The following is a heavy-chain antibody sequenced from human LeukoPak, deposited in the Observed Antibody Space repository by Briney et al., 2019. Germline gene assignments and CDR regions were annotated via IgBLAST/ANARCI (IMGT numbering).Heavy chain of an antibody. D-gene: IGHD3-10*01. CDR2: INPNSGGT. CDR1: GYTFTGYY. Sequence: EASVKVSCKASGYTFTGYYMHWVRQAPGQGLEWMGRINPNSGGTNYAQNFQGRVTMTRDTSISTAYMQLSRLRSDDTAVYYCARGVNVLLWFGELYYFDYWGQGTLVTVSS. V-gene: IGHV1-2*06. J-gene: IGHJ4*02. CDR3: ARGVNVLLWFGELYYFDY.